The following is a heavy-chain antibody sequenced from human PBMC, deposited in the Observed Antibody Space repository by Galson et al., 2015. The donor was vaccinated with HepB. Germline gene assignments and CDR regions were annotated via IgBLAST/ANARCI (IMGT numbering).Heavy chain of an antibody. J-gene: IGHJ6*03. V-gene: IGHV1-69*13. CDR2: IIPIFGTA. CDR3: ARSGGGYSSGWYGVLNYYYYYYMDV. D-gene: IGHD6-19*01. Sequence: SVKVSCKASGGTFSSYAISWVRQAPGQGLEWMGGIIPIFGTANYAQKFQGRVTITADESTSTAYMELSSLRSEDTAVYYCARSGGGYSSGWYGVLNYYYYYYMDVWGKGTTVTVSS. CDR1: GGTFSSYA.